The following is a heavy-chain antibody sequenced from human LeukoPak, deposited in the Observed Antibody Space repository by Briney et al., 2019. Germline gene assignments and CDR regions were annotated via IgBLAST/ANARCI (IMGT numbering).Heavy chain of an antibody. V-gene: IGHV3-23*01. CDR1: GFTFSSYG. Sequence: GGSLRLSCAASGFTFSSYGMSWVRQAPGKGLEWVSAISGSGGSTYYADSVKGRFTISRDNSKNTLYLQMNSLRAEDTAVYYCAKGNYGGNVVYYYYYYMDVWGKGTTVTISS. J-gene: IGHJ6*03. D-gene: IGHD4-23*01. CDR2: ISGSGGST. CDR3: AKGNYGGNVVYYYYYYMDV.